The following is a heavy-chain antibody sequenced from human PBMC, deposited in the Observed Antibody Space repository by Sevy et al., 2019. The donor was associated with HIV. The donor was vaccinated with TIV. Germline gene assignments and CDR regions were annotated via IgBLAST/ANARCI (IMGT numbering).Heavy chain of an antibody. J-gene: IGHJ5*02. V-gene: IGHV3-30*02. CDR1: DFLFNFHA. D-gene: IGHD4-4*01. CDR3: ARETDNSARWLDP. CDR2: IWHDGSNK. Sequence: GGSLRLPGERPDFLFNFHASHWSGQAQGKGLGGLAFIWHDGSNKYMADSVKGRFTISRDNSKNTLFLQMNSLTVEDTAVYYCARETDNSARWLDPWGQGTLVTVSS.